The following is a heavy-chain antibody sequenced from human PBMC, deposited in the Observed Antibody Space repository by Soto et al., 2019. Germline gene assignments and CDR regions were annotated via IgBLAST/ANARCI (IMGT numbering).Heavy chain of an antibody. V-gene: IGHV5-51*01. D-gene: IGHD4-17*01. Sequence: GESLKISCTGSGYIFTSSWIGWVRQMPGKGLEWMGIIYPGDSDTRYSPSFQGQVTISADKSISTAYLQWSSLKASDTAMYYCARLADYGDYDDAFDIWGQGTMVTVSS. CDR1: GYIFTSSW. CDR2: IYPGDSDT. CDR3: ARLADYGDYDDAFDI. J-gene: IGHJ3*02.